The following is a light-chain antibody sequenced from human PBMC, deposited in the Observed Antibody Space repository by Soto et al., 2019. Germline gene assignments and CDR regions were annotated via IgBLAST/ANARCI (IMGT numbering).Light chain of an antibody. V-gene: IGLV2-8*01. CDR1: TIVVGAYNY. CDR2: EVT. Sequence: QSALPRPPSASGSLGQSVTISCPETTIVVGAYNYVSWYQQNAGKAPKLVIYEVTKRPSGVPDRFSGSKSANTASLTVSGLQAEDEADYYCSSFASSNTWVFGGGTKVTVL. CDR3: SSFASSNTWV. J-gene: IGLJ3*02.